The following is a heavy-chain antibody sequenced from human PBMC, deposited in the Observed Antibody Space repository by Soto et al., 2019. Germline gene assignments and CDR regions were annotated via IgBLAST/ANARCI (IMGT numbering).Heavy chain of an antibody. Sequence: PETLPLTSNVSGGSLRPQSWSWFRQPPGKGLEWIGRIYATGSTDYNPSLKSRITMSVDMSKKQFSLTLRSVTAADTAIYYCVRDGRKNLRARFAPWGRG. D-gene: IGHD3-16*01. V-gene: IGHV4-4*07. CDR1: GGSLRPQS. CDR2: IYATGST. CDR3: VRDGRKNLRARFAP. J-gene: IGHJ5*02.